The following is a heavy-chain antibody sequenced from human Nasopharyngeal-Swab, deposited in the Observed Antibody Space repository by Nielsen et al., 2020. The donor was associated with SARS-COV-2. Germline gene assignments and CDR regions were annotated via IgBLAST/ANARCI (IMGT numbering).Heavy chain of an antibody. Sequence: GGSLRLSCAASGFTFSSYSMNWVRQAPGEGLEWVSSVSSSGSYISYADSLKGRFTISRDNVKNTLYLQMNSLRAEDTAVYYCARSRTDYGGTWYDAFDIWSQGTLVTVSS. J-gene: IGHJ3*02. CDR1: GFTFSSYS. CDR2: VSSSGSYI. CDR3: ARSRTDYGGTWYDAFDI. D-gene: IGHD4/OR15-4a*01. V-gene: IGHV3-21*06.